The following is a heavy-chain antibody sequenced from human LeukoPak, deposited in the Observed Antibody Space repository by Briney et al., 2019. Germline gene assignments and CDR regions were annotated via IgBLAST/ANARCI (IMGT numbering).Heavy chain of an antibody. CDR2: ISYDGSNK. V-gene: IGHV3-30*03. CDR3: ARDVGYAFDY. CDR1: GFTFSSYG. Sequence: GRSLRLSCAASGFTFSSYGMHWVRQAPGKGLEWVAVISYDGSNKYYADSVKGRFTISRDNSKNTLYLQMNSLRAEDTAVYYCARDVGYAFDYWGQGTLVTVSS. J-gene: IGHJ4*02. D-gene: IGHD5-12*01.